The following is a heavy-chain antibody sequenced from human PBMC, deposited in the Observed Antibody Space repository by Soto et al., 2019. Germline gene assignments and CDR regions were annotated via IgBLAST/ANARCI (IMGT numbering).Heavy chain of an antibody. V-gene: IGHV4-34*01. CDR3: AGFLKDLVVVIAATRIAGMDV. D-gene: IGHD2-15*01. J-gene: IGHJ6*02. CDR2: INHSGST. Sequence: SETLSRTCAVYGGSFSGYYWSWIRQPPGKGLEWIGEINHSGSTNYNPSLKSRVTISVDTSKNQFSLKLSSVTAAYTAVYYCAGFLKDLVVVIAATRIAGMDVWGQGTTVTAP. CDR1: GGSFSGYY.